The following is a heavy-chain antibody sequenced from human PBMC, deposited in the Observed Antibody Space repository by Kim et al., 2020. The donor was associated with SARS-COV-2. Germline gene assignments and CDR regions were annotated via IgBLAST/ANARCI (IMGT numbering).Heavy chain of an antibody. V-gene: IGHV1-2*02. Sequence: ASVKVSCKASGYTFTGYYMHWVRQAPGQGPEWMGWINPKSGGTNYAQNFQGRVTMTRDTSISTAYMELSRLRSDDTAVYYCARETAIVPYHFDYWGQGTLVTVSS. CDR2: INPKSGGT. J-gene: IGHJ4*02. CDR1: GYTFTGYY. CDR3: ARETAIVPYHFDY. D-gene: IGHD5-18*01.